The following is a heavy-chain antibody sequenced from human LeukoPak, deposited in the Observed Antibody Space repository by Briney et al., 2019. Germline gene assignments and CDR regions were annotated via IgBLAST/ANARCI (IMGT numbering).Heavy chain of an antibody. J-gene: IGHJ4*02. V-gene: IGHV3-49*04. CDR3: TRDRDGDLYFDY. CDR1: GFTLGDYA. Sequence: PGRSLRLSCTASGFTLGDYAMSGVGQAPGKGGEGVGCMRSKAYGCITEYGAPVKGRLNITREDAKSIAYLQMNSLKTEDTAVYYCTRDRDGDLYFDYWGQGTPVTVSS. CDR2: MRSKAYGCIT. D-gene: IGHD4-17*01.